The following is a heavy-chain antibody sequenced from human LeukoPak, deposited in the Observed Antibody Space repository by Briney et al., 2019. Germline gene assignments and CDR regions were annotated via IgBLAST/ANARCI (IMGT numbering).Heavy chain of an antibody. V-gene: IGHV3-23*01. J-gene: IGHJ3*02. CDR2: ISGSGGTI. Sequence: GGSLRLSCAASGFTFSSYAMSWVRQAPGKGLEWVSAISGSGGTIYYADSVKGRFTISRDNAKNSLYLQMNSLRAEDTAVYYCAREAYCGGDCMIAFDIWGQGTMVTVSS. D-gene: IGHD2-21*02. CDR1: GFTFSSYA. CDR3: AREAYCGGDCMIAFDI.